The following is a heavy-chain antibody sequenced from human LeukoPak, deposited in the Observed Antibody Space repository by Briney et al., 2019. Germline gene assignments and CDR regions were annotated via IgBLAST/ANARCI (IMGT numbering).Heavy chain of an antibody. Sequence: GGSLRLSCAASGFTFSDHYMDWVRQAPGKGLEWVVRSRNKARGYTTEYAASVKGRFTISRDDSKNSVFLQMNSLKNEDTAVYYCSRAWAAGKHYVGYWGQGTLVTVSS. D-gene: IGHD2-15*01. CDR2: SRNKARGYTT. V-gene: IGHV3-72*01. CDR1: GFTFSDHY. CDR3: SRAWAAGKHYVGY. J-gene: IGHJ4*02.